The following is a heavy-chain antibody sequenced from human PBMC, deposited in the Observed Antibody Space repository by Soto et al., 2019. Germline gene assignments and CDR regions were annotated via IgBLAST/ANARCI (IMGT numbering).Heavy chain of an antibody. CDR1: GGTFSSST. CDR3: ARDSPTSSGIAY. CDR2: ITPIFGKA. J-gene: IGHJ4*02. Sequence: QVQPVQSGAEVRRPGSSVRVSCKASGGTFSSSTISWVRQAPGQGLEWVGGITPIFGKANYAQKFQGRVTITADKSTSTAYMELSSLRSEDTAVYYCARDSPTSSGIAYWGQGTLVTVSS. D-gene: IGHD3-10*01. V-gene: IGHV1-69*06.